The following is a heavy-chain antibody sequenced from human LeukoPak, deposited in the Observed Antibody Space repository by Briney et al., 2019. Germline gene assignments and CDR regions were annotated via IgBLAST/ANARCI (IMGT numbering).Heavy chain of an antibody. D-gene: IGHD5-24*01. V-gene: IGHV4-38-2*01. CDR3: ARSYRDGYTFLDY. J-gene: IGHJ4*02. CDR1: GYSISSGYY. Sequence: SETLSLTCAVSGYSISSGYYWGWIRQPPGKGLEWIGSIYHSGSTYYNPSLKSRVTISVDTSKNQFSLKLSSVTAADTAVYYCARSYRDGYTFLDYWGQGTLVTVSS. CDR2: IYHSGST.